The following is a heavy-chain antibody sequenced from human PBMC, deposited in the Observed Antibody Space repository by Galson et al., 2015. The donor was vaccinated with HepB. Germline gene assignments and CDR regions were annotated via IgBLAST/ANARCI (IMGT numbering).Heavy chain of an antibody. Sequence: SLRLSCAASGLDFFTISMVWVRQAPGMGLEWVAFISSSGSYIQYADSVKGRFTISRDNGKNSLYLQMDSLRGEDTAVYYCASIRDGYNRGDYWGQGSLVTVSS. CDR3: ASIRDGYNRGDY. J-gene: IGHJ4*02. CDR2: ISSSGSYI. V-gene: IGHV3-21*01. D-gene: IGHD5-24*01. CDR1: GLDFFTIS.